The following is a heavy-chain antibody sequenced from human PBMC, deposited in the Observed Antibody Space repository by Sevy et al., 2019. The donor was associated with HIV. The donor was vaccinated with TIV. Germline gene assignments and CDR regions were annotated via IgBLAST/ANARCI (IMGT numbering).Heavy chain of an antibody. Sequence: GGSLGLSCAASGFTFSSYEMNWVRQAPGKGLEWVSYISSSGSTIYYADSVKGRFTISRDNAKNSLYLQMNSLRAEDTAVYYCARISYYYGMDVWGQGTTVTVSS. CDR2: ISSSGSTI. CDR1: GFTFSSYE. J-gene: IGHJ6*02. CDR3: ARISYYYGMDV. V-gene: IGHV3-48*03.